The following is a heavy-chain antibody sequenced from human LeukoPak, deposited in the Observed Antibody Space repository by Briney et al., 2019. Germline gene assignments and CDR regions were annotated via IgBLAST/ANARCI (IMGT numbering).Heavy chain of an antibody. Sequence: ASVKVSCKASGYTFTSYDINWVRQATGQGLEWMGWMNPNSGNTGYAQKFQGRVTMTRNTSISTAYMELSSLRSEDTAVYYCARSGGRHRWFGESPPGYWGQGTLVTVSS. CDR1: GYTFTSYD. D-gene: IGHD3-10*01. J-gene: IGHJ4*02. CDR2: MNPNSGNT. V-gene: IGHV1-8*01. CDR3: ARSGGRHRWFGESPPGY.